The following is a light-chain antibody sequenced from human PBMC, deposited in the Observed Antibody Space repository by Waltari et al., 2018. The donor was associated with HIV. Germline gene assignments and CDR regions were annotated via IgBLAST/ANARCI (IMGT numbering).Light chain of an antibody. CDR3: SSYTTTNTII. CDR1: SSDIGDYEY. V-gene: IGLV2-14*03. J-gene: IGLJ2*01. Sequence: QSALTQPASVSGSPGQSITISCTGTSSDIGDYEYVSWYRQHPDKAPQLLIYDVFYRPSGFSHRFSGSKSGNTASLTISVLQADDEAVYSCSSYTTTNTIIFGGGTKLTVL. CDR2: DVF.